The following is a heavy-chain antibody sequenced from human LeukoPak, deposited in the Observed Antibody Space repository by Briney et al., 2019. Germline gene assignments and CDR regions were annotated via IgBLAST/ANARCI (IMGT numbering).Heavy chain of an antibody. D-gene: IGHD3-9*01. CDR2: IIPIFGTA. V-gene: IGHV1-69*13. CDR3: ARGGYYNILTGYPPFDY. CDR1: GGTFSSYA. Sequence: SVKVSCKASGGTFSSYAISWVRQAPGQGLEWMGGIIPIFGTANYAQKFQGRVTITADESTSTAYMELSSLRSEDTAVYYCARGGYYNILTGYPPFDYWGQGTLVTVSS. J-gene: IGHJ4*02.